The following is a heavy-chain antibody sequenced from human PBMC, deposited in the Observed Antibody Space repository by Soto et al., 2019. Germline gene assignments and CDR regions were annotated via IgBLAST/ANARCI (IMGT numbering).Heavy chain of an antibody. D-gene: IGHD4-17*01. J-gene: IGHJ4*02. Sequence: QVQLQESGPGLVKPSETLSLTCTVSGASISSYYWSWIRQPPGKGLEWIGYIYYSGTTNYNPSLKSPVPISVDTSKNQFSLKLTSVTAADTAVYYCARDRWGYGGLFDYWGQGTLVTVSS. CDR2: IYYSGTT. V-gene: IGHV4-59*01. CDR1: GASISSYY. CDR3: ARDRWGYGGLFDY.